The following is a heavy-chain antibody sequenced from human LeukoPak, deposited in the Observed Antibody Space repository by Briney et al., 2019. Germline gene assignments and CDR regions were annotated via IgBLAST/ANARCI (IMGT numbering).Heavy chain of an antibody. D-gene: IGHD3-10*01. CDR2: ICDSGST. CDR1: GGSISSGGYS. CDR3: ARSLNYYGSGSNGFDP. V-gene: IGHV4-30-2*01. J-gene: IGHJ5*02. Sequence: PSQTLSLTCAVSGGSISSGGYSWSWIRQPPRKGLGWIGYICDSGSTSYNPSLKSRLTLPVDRSQSQFSLKLSSVTAADTAVYYCARSLNYYGSGSNGFDPWGQGTLVTVSS.